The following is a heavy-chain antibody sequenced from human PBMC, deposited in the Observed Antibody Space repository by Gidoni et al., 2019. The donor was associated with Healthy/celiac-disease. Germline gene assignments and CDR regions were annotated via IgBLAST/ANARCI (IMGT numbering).Heavy chain of an antibody. CDR3: ARQPVGGLQRYAFDI. Sequence: QLQLQESGPGLVKPSETLSLTCTVSGGSISSSCYYWGWIRQPPGKGLEWSGSIYYSRSTYYNPALKSRVTISVDTSKNQFSLKLCSVTAADAAVYYCARQPVGGLQRYAFDIWGQGTMVTVSS. CDR1: GGSISSSCYY. CDR2: IYYSRST. V-gene: IGHV4-39*01. J-gene: IGHJ3*02. D-gene: IGHD6-25*01.